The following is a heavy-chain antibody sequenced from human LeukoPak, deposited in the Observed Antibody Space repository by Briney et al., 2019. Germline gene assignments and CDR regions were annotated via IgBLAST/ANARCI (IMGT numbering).Heavy chain of an antibody. D-gene: IGHD6-19*01. V-gene: IGHV1-2*02. J-gene: IGHJ3*02. CDR2: IDPNSGAT. Sequence: ASVKVSCKASGYTFTGYYLHWVRQAPGQGLEWMGWIDPNSGATNYAQGRVTMTRDTSINTAYMELSSLRSDDTAVYYCARGPPPSGWYKDTWGQGTMVTVSS. CDR3: ARGPPPSGWYKDT. CDR1: GYTFTGYY.